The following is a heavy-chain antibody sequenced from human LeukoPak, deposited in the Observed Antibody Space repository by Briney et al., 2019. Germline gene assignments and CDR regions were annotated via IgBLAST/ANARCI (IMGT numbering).Heavy chain of an antibody. J-gene: IGHJ4*02. CDR3: AKSEAYVTIAAAGVYFDY. CDR1: GFTFSSYA. D-gene: IGHD6-13*01. CDR2: INSSGGST. V-gene: IGHV3-23*01. Sequence: GGSLRLSCAASGFTFSSYAMSWVRPAPGKGLEWVSAINSSGGSTYYADSVKGRFTISRDNPKNTLSLQMNRLRAEETDVYYCAKSEAYVTIAAAGVYFDYWGQGTLVTVSS.